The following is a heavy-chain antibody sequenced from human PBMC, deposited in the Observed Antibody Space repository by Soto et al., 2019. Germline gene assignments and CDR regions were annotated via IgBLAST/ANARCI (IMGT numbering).Heavy chain of an antibody. J-gene: IGHJ5*02. CDR2: IYYSGRT. CDR1: GGSISSYY. Sequence: SETLSLTCTVSGGSISSYYWSWIRQPPGKGLEWIGHIYYSGRTDYNPSLKSRVTISVDKSKTQFSLNLSSVTAADTAVYYCARIPSTYNANCFDPWGQGTLVTVSS. D-gene: IGHD2-2*01. V-gene: IGHV4-59*01. CDR3: ARIPSTYNANCFDP.